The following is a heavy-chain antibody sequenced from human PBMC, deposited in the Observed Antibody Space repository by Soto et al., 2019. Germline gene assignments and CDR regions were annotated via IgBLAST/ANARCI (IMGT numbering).Heavy chain of an antibody. J-gene: IGHJ4*02. CDR2: IGRKAKNYAT. Sequence: GGSLRLSCAASGFIFSGSAMHWVRQASGKGLEWVGRIGRKAKNYATEYGASVEGRFTISRDDSKNTTFLLMNSLKSEDTAVYFCVSQWLVVSTLDHWGQGTLVTVSS. CDR1: GFIFSGSA. CDR3: VSQWLVVSTLDH. V-gene: IGHV3-73*01. D-gene: IGHD6-19*01.